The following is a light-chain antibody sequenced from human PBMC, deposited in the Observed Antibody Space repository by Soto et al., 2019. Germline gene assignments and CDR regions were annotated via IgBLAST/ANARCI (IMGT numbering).Light chain of an antibody. CDR2: GAS. V-gene: IGKV1-5*01. CDR1: QSISKW. CDR3: QQYNSYDIWS. Sequence: DIQMTQSPSTLSASVGDRVTITCRASQSISKWLAWYQQKPGKAPQLLIFGASNLESGVPSRFSGSGSGTEFTLTISSLQADDFATYYCQQYNSYDIWSFGQGTKVDLK. J-gene: IGKJ1*01.